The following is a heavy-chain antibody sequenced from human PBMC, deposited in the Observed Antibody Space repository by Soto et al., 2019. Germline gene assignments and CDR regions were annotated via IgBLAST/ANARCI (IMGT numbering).Heavy chain of an antibody. CDR2: IYYSGST. CDR1: GGSIGSSSYY. V-gene: IGHV4-39*01. J-gene: IGHJ6*02. D-gene: IGHD3-10*01. Sequence: AETLSLTCTVSGGSIGSSSYYWGWIRQPPGKGLEWIGSIYYSGSTYYNPSLKSRVTISVDTSKNQFSLKLSSVTAADTAVYYSASLDLAGSYYKLYYYGMDVWGQGTTVTVSS. CDR3: ASLDLAGSYYKLYYYGMDV.